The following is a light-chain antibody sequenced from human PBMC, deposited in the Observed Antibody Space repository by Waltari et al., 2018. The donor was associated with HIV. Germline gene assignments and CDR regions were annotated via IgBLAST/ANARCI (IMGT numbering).Light chain of an antibody. CDR2: SEN. CDR1: SLRRYY. J-gene: IGLJ3*02. Sequence: SSELTQDPAVSVALGQTVKITCQGDSLRRYYASWYQQKPGQAPVIVCYSENNRPSRIPDRFSGSSSGNTASLTITGSQAEDEADYYCCSRDSSGNHLVFGGGTKLTVL. V-gene: IGLV3-19*01. CDR3: CSRDSSGNHLV.